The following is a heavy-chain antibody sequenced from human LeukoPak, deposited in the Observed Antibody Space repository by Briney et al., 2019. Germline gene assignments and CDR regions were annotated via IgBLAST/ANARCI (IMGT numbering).Heavy chain of an antibody. CDR1: GYTFSSYG. V-gene: IGHV1-18*01. D-gene: IGHD4-11*01. CDR2: ISTYNGYT. CDR3: ARELDYSNYGDY. Sequence: ASVKVSCKASGYTFSSYGISWVRQAPGQGLECMGWISTYNGYTSYAQKLQGRVTMNTDTSTATAYMELRSLRSDDTAVYYCARELDYSNYGDYWGQGTLVTVSS. J-gene: IGHJ4*02.